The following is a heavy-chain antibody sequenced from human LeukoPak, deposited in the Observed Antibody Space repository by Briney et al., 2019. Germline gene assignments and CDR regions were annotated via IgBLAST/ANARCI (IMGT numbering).Heavy chain of an antibody. J-gene: IGHJ3*02. V-gene: IGHV3-33*01. CDR2: IWYDGSNK. Sequence: GGSLRLSCAASRFTFSSYGMHWVRQAPGKGLEWVAVIWYDGSNKYYADSVKGRFTISRDNSKNTLYLQMNSLRAEDTAVYYCARGYSYGDDAFDIWGQGTMVTVSS. CDR3: ARGYSYGDDAFDI. D-gene: IGHD5-18*01. CDR1: RFTFSSYG.